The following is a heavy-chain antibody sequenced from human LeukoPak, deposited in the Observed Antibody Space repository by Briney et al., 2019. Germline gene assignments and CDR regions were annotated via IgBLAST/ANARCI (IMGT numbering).Heavy chain of an antibody. D-gene: IGHD5-18*01. Sequence: SETLSLTCAVYGGSFSGYYWSWIRQPPGRGLEWIGEINHSGSPNYNPSLKSRVTISVDASKNQFSVKLSSVTAADTAVYYCARGRDTAMVSPFDYWGQGTLVTVSS. J-gene: IGHJ4*02. CDR2: INHSGSP. CDR1: GGSFSGYY. V-gene: IGHV4-34*01. CDR3: ARGRDTAMVSPFDY.